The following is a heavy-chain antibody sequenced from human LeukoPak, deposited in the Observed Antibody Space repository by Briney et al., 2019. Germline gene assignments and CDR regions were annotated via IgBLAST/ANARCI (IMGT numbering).Heavy chain of an antibody. CDR1: GYSISSSNW. CDR3: ARNQAVAGNHGAMDI. Sequence: SETLSLTCTVSGYSISSSNWWGWIRQPPGKGLEWIGYIYYSGSAYYNTSLNSRVTMSVDTSKNQFSLKLSSVTAVDTAVYYCARNQAVAGNHGAMDIWGQGTMVTVSS. CDR2: IYYSGSA. V-gene: IGHV4-28*01. J-gene: IGHJ3*02. D-gene: IGHD6-19*01.